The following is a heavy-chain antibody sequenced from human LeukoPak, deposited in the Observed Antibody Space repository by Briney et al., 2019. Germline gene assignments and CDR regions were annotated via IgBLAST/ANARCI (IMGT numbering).Heavy chain of an antibody. CDR3: ARPTSNMVRGDYFDY. CDR1: GFTFSSYW. Sequence: GGSLRLSCAASGFTFSSYWMSWVRQAPGKGLEWVANIKQDGSEKYYVDSVKGRFTISRDNARNSLYLQMNSLRAEDTAVYYCARPTSNMVRGDYFDYWGQGTLVTVSS. CDR2: IKQDGSEK. D-gene: IGHD3-10*01. J-gene: IGHJ4*02. V-gene: IGHV3-7*01.